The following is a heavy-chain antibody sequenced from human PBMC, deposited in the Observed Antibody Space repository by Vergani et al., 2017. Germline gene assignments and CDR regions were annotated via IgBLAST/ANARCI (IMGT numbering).Heavy chain of an antibody. CDR2: IYPGDSDT. CDR3: ARSSTVTTSRDYFYGMDV. CDR1: GYSFTSYW. J-gene: IGHJ6*02. Sequence: EVQLVQSGAEVKKPGESLKISCKGSGYSFTSYWIGWVRQMPGKGLEWMGIIYPGDSDTRYSPSFQGQVTISADKSISTAFLQWSSLKASDTAMYYCARSSTVTTSRDYFYGMDVWGQGTTVTVSS. V-gene: IGHV5-51*03. D-gene: IGHD4-17*01.